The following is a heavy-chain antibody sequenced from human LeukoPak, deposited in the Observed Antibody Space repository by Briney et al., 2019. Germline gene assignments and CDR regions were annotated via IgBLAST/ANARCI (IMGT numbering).Heavy chain of an antibody. CDR2: IRSKTDGGTT. D-gene: IGHD1-26*01. J-gene: IGHJ3*02. CDR3: TTSFGGSYHSAFHI. V-gene: IGHV3-15*01. CDR1: GFTLKNAW. Sequence: PGGSLRLSCVASGFTLKNAWMSWVRQAPGKGLEWVGRIRSKTDGGTTDYAAPVKGRFTISRDDSKNTLYLQMNSLKTEDTAVYCCTTSFGGSYHSAFHIWGQGTMVTVSS.